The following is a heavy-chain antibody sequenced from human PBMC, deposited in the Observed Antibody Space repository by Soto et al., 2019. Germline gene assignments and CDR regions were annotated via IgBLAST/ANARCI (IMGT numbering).Heavy chain of an antibody. CDR3: ATGPTYYYGSGSLDAFDI. V-gene: IGHV4-31*03. CDR2: IYYSGST. Sequence: QVQLHESGPGLVKPSQTLSLTCTVSGGSISSGGYYWSWIRQHPGKGLEWIGYIYYSGSTYYNPSFKSRVTISVDTSKNQFSLKLSSVTAEDTAVYYCATGPTYYYGSGSLDAFDIWGQGTMVTVSS. J-gene: IGHJ3*02. D-gene: IGHD3-10*01. CDR1: GGSISSGGYY.